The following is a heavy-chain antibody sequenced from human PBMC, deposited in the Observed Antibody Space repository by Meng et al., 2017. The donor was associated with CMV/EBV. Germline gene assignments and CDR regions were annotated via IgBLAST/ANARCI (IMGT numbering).Heavy chain of an antibody. D-gene: IGHD2-15*01. CDR2: IIPIFGTA. J-gene: IGHJ4*02. CDR1: VGTCSSNA. Sequence: VQAGASGKKPGSSVKDFSKASVGTCSSNAISGGRTAPGQGLEWMGGIIPIFGTANYAQEFQGRVTIHAAESPSTAYMELSSLRSEETAVYYCARARGRVVVVAPFDYWGQGTLVTVS. CDR3: ARARGRVVVVAPFDY. V-gene: IGHV1-69*01.